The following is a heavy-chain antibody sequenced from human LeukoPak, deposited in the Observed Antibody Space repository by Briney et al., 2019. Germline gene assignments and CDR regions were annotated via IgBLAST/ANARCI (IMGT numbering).Heavy chain of an antibody. CDR3: AKVQQWPVENFDY. D-gene: IGHD6-19*01. CDR2: ISSSGGST. CDR1: GFTFNSYA. V-gene: IGHV3-23*01. J-gene: IGHJ4*02. Sequence: PGGSLRLSCAASGFTFNSYAMSWVRQAPGKGLEWVSSISSSGGSTYYVDSVKGRFTISRDNSKNTLYLQMNSLRAEDTAVYYCAKVQQWPVENFDYWGQGTLVTVSS.